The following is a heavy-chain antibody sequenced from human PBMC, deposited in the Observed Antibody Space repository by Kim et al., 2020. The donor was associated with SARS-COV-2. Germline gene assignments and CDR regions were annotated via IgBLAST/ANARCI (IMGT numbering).Heavy chain of an antibody. CDR3: ARDWGVRAGSWGYYYGMDV. Sequence: GGSLRLSCAASGFTFSSYWMSWVRQAPGKGLEWVANIKQDGSEKYYVDSVKGRFTISRDNAKNSLYLQMNSLRAEDTAVYYCARDWGVRAGSWGYYYGMDVWGQGTTVTVSS. D-gene: IGHD3-10*01. V-gene: IGHV3-7*03. CDR2: IKQDGSEK. J-gene: IGHJ6*02. CDR1: GFTFSSYW.